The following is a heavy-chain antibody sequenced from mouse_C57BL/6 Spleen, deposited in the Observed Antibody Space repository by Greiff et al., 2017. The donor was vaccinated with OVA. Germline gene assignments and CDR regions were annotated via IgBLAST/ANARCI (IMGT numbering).Heavy chain of an antibody. CDR2: IDPEDGAT. J-gene: IGHJ2*01. CDR3: ARGDSYYSNYEGTY. D-gene: IGHD2-5*01. CDR1: GFNIKDYY. V-gene: IGHV14-2*01. Sequence: EVQLQQSGAELVKPGASVKLSCTASGFNIKDYYMHWVKQRTEQGLEWIGRIDPEDGATKYAPNFQGTATITADTSSNTAYLQRSSLTSEDTAVDYCARGDSYYSNYEGTYWGQGTTLTVSS.